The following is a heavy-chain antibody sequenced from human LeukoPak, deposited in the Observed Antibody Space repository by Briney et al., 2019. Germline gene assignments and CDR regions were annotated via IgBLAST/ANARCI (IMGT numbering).Heavy chain of an antibody. J-gene: IGHJ6*02. CDR1: GYTFTSYG. CDR3: ARDDDADYYGPGSYLRGGMDV. CDR2: ISAYNGNT. V-gene: IGHV1-18*01. Sequence: ASVKVSCKASGYTFTSYGISWVRQAPGQGLEWMGWISAYNGNTNYAQKLQGRVTMTTDTSTSTAYMELRSLRSDDTAVYYCARDDDADYYGPGSYLRGGMDVWGQGTTVTVSS. D-gene: IGHD3-10*01.